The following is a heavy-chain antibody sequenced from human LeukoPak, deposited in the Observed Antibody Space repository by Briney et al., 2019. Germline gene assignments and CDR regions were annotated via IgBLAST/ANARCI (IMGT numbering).Heavy chain of an antibody. Sequence: GGSLRLSCVASGILVSSNYMSWVRQAPGKGLEWVSFIDSTGSTYYADSVKGRFTISRDNSKNTLNLQMNSLRAEDTALYYCAKDQNYESSGYYGGFDYWGQGTLVTVSS. J-gene: IGHJ4*02. CDR2: IDSTGST. V-gene: IGHV3-66*01. CDR3: AKDQNYESSGYYGGFDY. CDR1: GILVSSNY. D-gene: IGHD3-22*01.